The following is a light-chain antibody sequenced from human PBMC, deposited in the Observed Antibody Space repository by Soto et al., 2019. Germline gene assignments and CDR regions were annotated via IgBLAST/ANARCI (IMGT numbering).Light chain of an antibody. J-gene: IGKJ4*01. CDR1: QSVSSD. CDR2: GAS. V-gene: IGKV3-15*01. Sequence: DILMTQSPSTLSVSPGERATLSCRASQSVSSDLAWYQQKPGQAPRLLIYGASTRATGIPARFSGRGSGTDFTLTISSLQSEDFAVYYCQQYNNWPPLTFGGGTKVDIK. CDR3: QQYNNWPPLT.